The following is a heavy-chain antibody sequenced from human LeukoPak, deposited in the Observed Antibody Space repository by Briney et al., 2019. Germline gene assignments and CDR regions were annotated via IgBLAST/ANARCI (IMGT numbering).Heavy chain of an antibody. V-gene: IGHV3-23*01. Sequence: GGSLRLSCAASGFTFSSYAMSWVRRAPGKGLEWVSGISGGGSTYYADSVKGRFTISRDNSKNTLYLQMNSLRAEDTAVYYCAKGGDYARQYYFDYWGQGTLVTVSS. CDR2: ISGGGST. CDR1: GFTFSSYA. J-gene: IGHJ4*02. CDR3: AKGGDYARQYYFDY. D-gene: IGHD4-17*01.